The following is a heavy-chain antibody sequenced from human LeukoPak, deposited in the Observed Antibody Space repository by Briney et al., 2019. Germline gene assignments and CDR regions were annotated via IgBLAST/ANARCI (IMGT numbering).Heavy chain of an antibody. D-gene: IGHD3-22*01. CDR2: ISGSGGST. V-gene: IGHV3-23*01. CDR1: GFTFSSYA. CDR3: AKGDMIVVVITTLFDY. J-gene: IGHJ4*02. Sequence: PGGSVRLSCAASGFTFSSYAMSWVRQAPGKGLGWVSAISGSGGSTYYADSVKGRFTISRDNSKNTLYLQMNSLRAEDTAVYYCAKGDMIVVVITTLFDYWGQGTLVTVSS.